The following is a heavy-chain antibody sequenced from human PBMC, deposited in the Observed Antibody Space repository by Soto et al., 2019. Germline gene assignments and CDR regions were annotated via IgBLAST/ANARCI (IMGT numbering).Heavy chain of an antibody. V-gene: IGHV4-39*01. Sequence: PSETLSLTCTVSGGSISSSSYYWGWIRQPPGKGLEWIGSIYYSGSTYYNPSLKSRVTISVDTSKNQFSLKLSPVTAADTAVYYCARSAPDMITFGGVIVPDYWGQGTLVTVSS. CDR1: GGSISSSSYY. CDR3: ARSAPDMITFGGVIVPDY. CDR2: IYYSGST. J-gene: IGHJ4*02. D-gene: IGHD3-16*02.